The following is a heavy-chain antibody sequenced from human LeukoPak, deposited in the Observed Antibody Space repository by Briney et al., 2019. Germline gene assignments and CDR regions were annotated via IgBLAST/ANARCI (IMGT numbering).Heavy chain of an antibody. Sequence: PGGSLRLSCSASGFTFSSYAMHWVRQASGKGLEYVSAISSNGGSTYYADSVKGRFTISRDNSKNTLYLQMSSLRAEDTAVYYCVKDEYYDFWSGYRLDYWGQGTLVTVSS. V-gene: IGHV3-64D*06. CDR1: GFTFSSYA. CDR3: VKDEYYDFWSGYRLDY. J-gene: IGHJ4*02. CDR2: ISSNGGST. D-gene: IGHD3-3*01.